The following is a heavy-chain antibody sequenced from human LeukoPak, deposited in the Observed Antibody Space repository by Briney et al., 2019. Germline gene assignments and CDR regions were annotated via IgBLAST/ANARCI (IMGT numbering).Heavy chain of an antibody. J-gene: IGHJ4*02. D-gene: IGHD3-22*01. V-gene: IGHV3-21*01. CDR2: ISDSSSYT. Sequence: PGGSLRLSCAASGFTFNIYTMNWVRQAPGKGLEWVSSISDSSSYTYYADSVKGRFTISRDNAKNSLYLQMNSLRDEDTAVYYCARDIRSLAVSSPRHFDYWGQGTLVTVSS. CDR3: ARDIRSLAVSSPRHFDY. CDR1: GFTFNIYT.